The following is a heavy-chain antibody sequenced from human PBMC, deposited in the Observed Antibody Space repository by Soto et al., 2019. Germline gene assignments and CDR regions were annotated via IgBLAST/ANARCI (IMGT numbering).Heavy chain of an antibody. V-gene: IGHV1-69*02. Sequence: QVQLVQSGAEVKRPGSSVKVSCKASGDTFTFYSINWVRQAPGLGLEWMGRINPILSMSNYAQRFQGRVTMTADKYTSTDYMELSSLRSEDTAIYYCASSYGAGYRAFDYWGQGALVTVSS. CDR1: GDTFTFYS. CDR3: ASSYGAGYRAFDY. J-gene: IGHJ4*02. D-gene: IGHD2-2*03. CDR2: INPILSMS.